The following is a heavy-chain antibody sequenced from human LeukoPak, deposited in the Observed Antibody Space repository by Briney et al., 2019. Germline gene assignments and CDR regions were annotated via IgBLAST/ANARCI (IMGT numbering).Heavy chain of an antibody. V-gene: IGHV3-7*01. Sequence: PGGSLRLSCVVSGYSFSTNMMTWVRQAPGKGLEWVATILPGGSESYRVDSVKGRLTVSRDNAKNSLYLQMISLRVEDTAVYYCMSAHGYWGQGTLVTVSS. CDR1: GYSFSTNM. CDR3: MSAHGY. J-gene: IGHJ4*02. CDR2: ILPGGSES.